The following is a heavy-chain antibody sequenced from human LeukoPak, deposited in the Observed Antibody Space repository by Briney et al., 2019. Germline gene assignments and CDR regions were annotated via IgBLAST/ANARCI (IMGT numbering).Heavy chain of an antibody. V-gene: IGHV3-66*04. CDR2: IYSGGST. D-gene: IGHD1-26*01. J-gene: IGHJ5*02. CDR3: ARLNSGSYYA. CDR1: GFTVSTNY. Sequence: GGSLRLSCVVSGFTVSTNYMSWVRQAPGKGLEWVSLIYSGGSTYYADSVKGRFTISRDNSKNTLYLQMNSLRAEDTAVYYCARLNSGSYYAWGQGTLVTVSS.